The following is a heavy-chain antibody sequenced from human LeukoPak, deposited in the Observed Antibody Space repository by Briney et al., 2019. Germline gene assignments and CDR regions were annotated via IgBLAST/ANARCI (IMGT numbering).Heavy chain of an antibody. CDR2: TSSSGSTI. D-gene: IGHD3-22*01. J-gene: IGHJ4*02. V-gene: IGHV3-48*03. Sequence: GGSLRLSRAASGFTSSTYEMNWVRQAPGKGLQWASYTSSSGSTIYYADSVKGRFTISRDNAKNSLYLQMNSLRAEDTAVYYCARDSFDSSGYYSDYWGQGTLVTVSS. CDR3: ARDSFDSSGYYSDY. CDR1: GFTSSTYE.